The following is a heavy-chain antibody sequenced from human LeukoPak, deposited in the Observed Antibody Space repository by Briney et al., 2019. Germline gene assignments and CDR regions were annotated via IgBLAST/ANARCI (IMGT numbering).Heavy chain of an antibody. J-gene: IGHJ4*02. V-gene: IGHV3-9*01. D-gene: IGHD3-16*01. CDR1: GFTFDDYA. Sequence: GGSLRLSCTASGFTFDDYAMHWVRQVPGKGLEWVSRISWNSVNIDYADSVKGRFTISRDNAKNSLYLQMNSLRAEDTAVYYCARGGRRFWGQGTLVTVSS. CDR2: ISWNSVNI. CDR3: ARGGRRF.